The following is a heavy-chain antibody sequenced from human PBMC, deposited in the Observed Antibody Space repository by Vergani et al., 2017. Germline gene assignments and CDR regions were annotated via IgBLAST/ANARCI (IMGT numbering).Heavy chain of an antibody. CDR1: GFTFSSYW. V-gene: IGHV3-7*03. CDR2: IKQDGSEK. Sequence: EVQLVESGGGLVQPGGSLRLSCAASGFTFSSYWMSWVRQAPGKGLEWVANIKQDGSEKYYVDSVKGRFTISRDNSKNTLYLQMNSLRAEDTAVYYCAKNGEAMVRGVIHYFDYWGQGTLVTVSS. D-gene: IGHD3-10*01. CDR3: AKNGEAMVRGVIHYFDY. J-gene: IGHJ4*02.